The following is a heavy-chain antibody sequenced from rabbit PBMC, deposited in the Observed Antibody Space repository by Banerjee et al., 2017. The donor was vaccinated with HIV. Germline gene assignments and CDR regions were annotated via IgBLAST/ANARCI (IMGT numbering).Heavy chain of an antibody. CDR1: GVSFSDKDV. CDR2: INTVTGKT. J-gene: IGHJ4*01. D-gene: IGHD8-1*01. Sequence: QEQLVESGGDLVKPGASLTLTCTASGVSFSDKDVMCWVRQAPGKGLEWIACINTVTGKTVYASWAKGRFIMSRTSSTTVTLQMTSLTAADTATYFCARSGYGGNGYALNLWGPGTLVTVS. CDR3: ARSGYGGNGYALNL. V-gene: IGHV1S45*01.